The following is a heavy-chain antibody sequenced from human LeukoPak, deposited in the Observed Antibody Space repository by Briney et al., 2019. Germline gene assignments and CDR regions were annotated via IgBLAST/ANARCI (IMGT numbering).Heavy chain of an antibody. CDR3: ARLIAAAGTPFDY. Sequence: PSETLSLTCAVSGGSLSSSGHSWGWIRQPPGKGLEFIGTIYSSGSTYFNPSLKSRVTMSVDTSKNQFSLKVNSVTAADTAVYYCARLIAAAGTPFDYWGQGTLVTVSS. D-gene: IGHD6-13*01. V-gene: IGHV4-39*01. J-gene: IGHJ4*02. CDR2: IYSSGST. CDR1: GGSLSSSGHS.